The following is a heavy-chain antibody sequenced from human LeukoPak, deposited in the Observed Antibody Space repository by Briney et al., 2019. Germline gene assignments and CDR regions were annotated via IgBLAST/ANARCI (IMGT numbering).Heavy chain of an antibody. CDR2: IKQDGSEK. Sequence: GGSLRLSCAASRFSFSTYWMSWVRQAPGKGLEWVANIKQDGSEKYYVDSVKGRFTISRDNAKYSLYMEMNSLRAEDTAVYYWARDRAYSGGWYIWDRDGFEIWGQGTMVTVSS. J-gene: IGHJ3*02. D-gene: IGHD6-19*01. V-gene: IGHV3-7*04. CDR1: RFSFSTYW. CDR3: ARDRAYSGGWYIWDRDGFEI.